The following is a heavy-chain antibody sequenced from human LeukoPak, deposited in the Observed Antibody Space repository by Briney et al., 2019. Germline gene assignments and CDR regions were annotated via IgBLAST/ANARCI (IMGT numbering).Heavy chain of an antibody. D-gene: IGHD4-11*01. CDR3: ARVGLTTGDY. J-gene: IGHJ4*02. V-gene: IGHV3-30*03. Sequence: GGSLRLSCAASGFTFSSYGMHWVRQAPGKGLEWVAVISYDGSNKYYADSVRGRFTISRDNSKNTLYLQMNSLRAEDTAVYYCARVGLTTGDYWGQGTLVTVSS. CDR1: GFTFSSYG. CDR2: ISYDGSNK.